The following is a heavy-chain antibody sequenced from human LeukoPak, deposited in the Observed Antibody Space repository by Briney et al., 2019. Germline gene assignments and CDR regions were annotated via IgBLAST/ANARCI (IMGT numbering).Heavy chain of an antibody. Sequence: GESLKISCKGSGYSFTSYWIGWVRQMPGKGLEWMGIIYPGDSDTRYSPSFQGQVTISADRSISTAYLQWSSLKASDTAMYYCARRPSGGSSWYYFDYWGQGTLVTVSS. CDR3: ARRPSGGSSWYYFDY. CDR2: IYPGDSDT. V-gene: IGHV5-51*01. CDR1: GYSFTSYW. D-gene: IGHD6-13*01. J-gene: IGHJ4*02.